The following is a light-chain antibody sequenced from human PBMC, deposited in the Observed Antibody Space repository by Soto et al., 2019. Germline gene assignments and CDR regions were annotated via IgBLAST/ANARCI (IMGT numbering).Light chain of an antibody. Sequence: QSALTQPPSASGSPGQSGTIACTGTSSDVGGYNYVSWYQQHPGKAPKLMIYEVSQRPSGVPDRFSGPKSGNTASLTVSGLQAEDEADYYCNSYAGSNNVFGT. V-gene: IGLV2-8*01. J-gene: IGLJ1*01. CDR1: SSDVGGYNY. CDR2: EVS. CDR3: NSYAGSNNV.